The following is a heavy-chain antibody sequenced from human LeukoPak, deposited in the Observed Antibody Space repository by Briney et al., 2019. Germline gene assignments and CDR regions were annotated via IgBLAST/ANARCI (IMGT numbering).Heavy chain of an antibody. CDR3: ARGRTGYSSGFREYFQH. D-gene: IGHD6-19*01. CDR2: IYTSGST. V-gene: IGHV4-59*10. Sequence: SETLSLTCAVYGGSFSGYYWSWIRQPAGKGLEWIGRIYTSGSTNYNPSLKSRVTMSVDTSKNQFSLKLSSVTAADTAVYYCARGRTGYSSGFREYFQHWGQGTLVTVSS. CDR1: GGSFSGYY. J-gene: IGHJ1*01.